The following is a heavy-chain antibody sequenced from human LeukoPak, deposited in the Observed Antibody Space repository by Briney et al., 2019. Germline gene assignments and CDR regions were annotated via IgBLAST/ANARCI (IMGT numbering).Heavy chain of an antibody. V-gene: IGHV4-59*12. J-gene: IGHJ4*02. CDR1: GGSISSYY. CDR2: IYHSGST. D-gene: IGHD6-19*01. Sequence: PSETLSLTCTVSGGSISSYYWSWIRQPPGKGLEWIGYIYHSGSTYYNPSLKSRVTISVDRSKNQFSLKLSSVTAADTAVYYCARVIPGAVAGPYYFDYWGQGTLVTVSS. CDR3: ARVIPGAVAGPYYFDY.